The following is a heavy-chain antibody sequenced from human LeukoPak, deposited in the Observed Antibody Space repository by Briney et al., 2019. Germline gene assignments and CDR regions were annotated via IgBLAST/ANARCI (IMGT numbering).Heavy chain of an antibody. Sequence: PGRSLRLSCAASGFTFDDYAMHWVRHAPGKGLEWVSGISWNSGSIGYADSVKGRFTISRDNAKNSLHLQMNSLRAEDTALYYCAKVSRGYFDYWGQGTLVTVSS. J-gene: IGHJ4*02. CDR3: AKVSRGYFDY. CDR2: ISWNSGSI. CDR1: GFTFDDYA. V-gene: IGHV3-9*01. D-gene: IGHD2/OR15-2a*01.